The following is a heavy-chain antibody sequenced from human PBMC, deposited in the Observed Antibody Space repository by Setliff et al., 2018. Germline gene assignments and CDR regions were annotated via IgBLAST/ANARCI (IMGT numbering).Heavy chain of an antibody. Sequence: SVKVSCKASGGTFSSYGISWVRQAPGQGLEWMGGTIPVFGTTDYAQKFQGRVTIMTDESTSTAYMELSSLRSEDTAVYYCAALRVVTNSPTSYYYYMDVWGEGTTVTVSS. J-gene: IGHJ6*03. V-gene: IGHV1-69*05. CDR2: TIPVFGTT. CDR3: AALRVVTNSPTSYYYYMDV. D-gene: IGHD2-21*02. CDR1: GGTFSSYG.